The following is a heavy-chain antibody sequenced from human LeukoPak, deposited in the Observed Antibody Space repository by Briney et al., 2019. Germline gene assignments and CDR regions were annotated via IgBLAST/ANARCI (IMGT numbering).Heavy chain of an antibody. CDR2: ISAYNGNT. Sequence: ASVKVSCKASGYTFTRYGISWVRQAPGQGLEWMGWISAYNGNTNYEQKLQGRVTITTDTTTSTAYMELRSLRSDDTAVYYCARAPLGGIAVAGTKYYFDYWGQGTLVTVSS. CDR3: ARAPLGGIAVAGTKYYFDY. D-gene: IGHD6-19*01. J-gene: IGHJ4*02. CDR1: GYTFTRYG. V-gene: IGHV1-18*01.